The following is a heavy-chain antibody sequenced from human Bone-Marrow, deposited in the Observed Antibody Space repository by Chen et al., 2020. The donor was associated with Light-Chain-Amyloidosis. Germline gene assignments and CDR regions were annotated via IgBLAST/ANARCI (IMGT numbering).Heavy chain of an antibody. CDR3: VKDIEQYQLLFGLGY. J-gene: IGHJ4*02. CDR2: SSWDGRST. V-gene: IGHV3-43*01. Sequence: EVQLVESGGVVVQPGGSLRLSCAASGFTFDDFTLHWVRQVPGKGLEWVSLSSWDGRSTYYADSVKGRFTISRDNSKNSLYLQMNSLRTEDTALYYCVKDIEQYQLLFGLGYWGQGTLVTVSS. D-gene: IGHD2-2*01. CDR1: GFTFDDFT.